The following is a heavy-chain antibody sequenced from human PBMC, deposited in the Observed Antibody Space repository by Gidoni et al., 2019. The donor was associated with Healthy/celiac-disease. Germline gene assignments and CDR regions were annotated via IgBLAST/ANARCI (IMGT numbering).Heavy chain of an antibody. Sequence: QVQLVESVGGVVQPGRSLRLFFAAPGFTFRSSGMHWVRQAPGKGLEWLAVISYDGSNKYYADSVKGRFTISRDNSKNTLYLQMNSLRAEDTAVFYCTKDRATVVRGLTRSTLAHWGQGTLVTVSS. CDR2: ISYDGSNK. CDR3: TKDRATVVRGLTRSTLAH. D-gene: IGHD3-10*01. CDR1: GFTFRSSG. J-gene: IGHJ4*02. V-gene: IGHV3-30*18.